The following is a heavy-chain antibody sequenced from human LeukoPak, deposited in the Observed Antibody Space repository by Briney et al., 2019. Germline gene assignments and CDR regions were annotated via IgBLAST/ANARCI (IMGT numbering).Heavy chain of an antibody. D-gene: IGHD4-17*01. J-gene: IGHJ4*02. Sequence: PGGSLRLSCAASGFTFSSYAMHWVRQAPGKGLEWVAVISDDGRSKDYADSVKGRFTISRDNSKDTLYLQMNSLRDEDTAVYYCAKRPSDYGDYVSYFDYWGQGTLVTVSS. CDR1: GFTFSSYA. CDR2: ISDDGRSK. V-gene: IGHV3-30*18. CDR3: AKRPSDYGDYVSYFDY.